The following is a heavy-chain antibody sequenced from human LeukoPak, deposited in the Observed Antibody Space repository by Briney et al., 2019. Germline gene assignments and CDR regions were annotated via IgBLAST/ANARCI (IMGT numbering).Heavy chain of an antibody. Sequence: ASVKVSCKASGYTFTGYYMHWVRQAPGQGLEWMGWINPNSGGTNYAQKFQGRVTMTRDTSISTAYMELSRLRSDDTAVYYCARVPRMVRGVTNFDYWGQGTLATASS. D-gene: IGHD3-10*01. CDR2: INPNSGGT. J-gene: IGHJ4*02. CDR1: GYTFTGYY. CDR3: ARVPRMVRGVTNFDY. V-gene: IGHV1-2*02.